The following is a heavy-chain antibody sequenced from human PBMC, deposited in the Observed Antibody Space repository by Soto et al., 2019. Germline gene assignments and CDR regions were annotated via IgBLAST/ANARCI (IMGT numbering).Heavy chain of an antibody. CDR2: NSPIFGTA. Sequence: QVQLVQSGAEVKKPGSSVMVSCKASGGTFSSYAISWVRQAPGQGLEWMGGNSPIFGTANYAQRFQGRVRITADEAPNTAYMELRSLRSADTAVYHWAGGVVDGDNSDYWGQGTLVTVSS. J-gene: IGHJ4*02. CDR3: AGGVVDGDNSDY. V-gene: IGHV1-69*12. CDR1: GGTFSSYA. D-gene: IGHD4-17*01.